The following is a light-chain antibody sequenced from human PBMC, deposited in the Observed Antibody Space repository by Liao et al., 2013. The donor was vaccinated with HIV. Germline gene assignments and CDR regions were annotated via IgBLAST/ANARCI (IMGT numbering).Light chain of an antibody. Sequence: YDVTQAPSVSVSPGQTATITCSGDRLGDKYASWYQQKPGQSPVLVIYQDNKRPSGIPERFSGSNSGNTATLTISGTQAMDEADYYCQAWDSSTWVFGGGTKLTVL. J-gene: IGLJ3*02. CDR3: QAWDSSTWV. V-gene: IGLV3-1*01. CDR2: QDN. CDR1: RLGDKY.